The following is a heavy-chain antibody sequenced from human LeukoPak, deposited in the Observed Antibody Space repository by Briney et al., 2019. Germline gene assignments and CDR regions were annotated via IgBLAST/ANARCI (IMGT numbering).Heavy chain of an antibody. CDR1: GFTVSTNY. CDR2: IYTGGTT. CDR3: AKVHSSYRIDY. J-gene: IGHJ4*02. V-gene: IGHV3-53*05. D-gene: IGHD4-11*01. Sequence: GGSLRLSCAASGFTVSTNYMSWVRQAPGKGLEWVSVIYTGGTTHYADSVKGRFTISRDNSKNTLHLQMNSLRAEDTAVYYCAKVHSSYRIDYWGQGTLVTVSS.